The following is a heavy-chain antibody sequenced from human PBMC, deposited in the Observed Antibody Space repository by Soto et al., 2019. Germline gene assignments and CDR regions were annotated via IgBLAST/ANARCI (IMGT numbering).Heavy chain of an antibody. V-gene: IGHV5-51*01. D-gene: IGHD1-7*01. J-gene: IGHJ6*02. CDR2: IYPGDSDT. CDR3: ARLHWAGTPKADMDV. CDR1: GYSFTTYW. Sequence: GESLKISCKGSGYSFTTYWIAWVRQMPGKGLECMGIIYPGDSDTRYTPSFQGQVTISADKSVSTAYLQWSSLKASDTAMYHCARLHWAGTPKADMDVWGQGTTVTVSS.